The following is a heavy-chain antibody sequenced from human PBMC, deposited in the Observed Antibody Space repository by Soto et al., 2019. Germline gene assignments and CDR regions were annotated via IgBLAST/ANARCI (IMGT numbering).Heavy chain of an antibody. CDR2: ISGSGGST. CDR3: AKELWAQWLRPHQPPREYGMDV. CDR1: GFTFSSYA. V-gene: IGHV3-23*01. D-gene: IGHD5-12*01. Sequence: EVQLLESGGGLVQPGGSLRLSCAASGFTFSSYAMSWVRQAPGKGLEWVSAISGSGGSTYYADSVKGRFTISRDNSKNTLYLQMNSLRAEGRAVYYCAKELWAQWLRPHQPPREYGMDVWGQGTTVTVSS. J-gene: IGHJ6*02.